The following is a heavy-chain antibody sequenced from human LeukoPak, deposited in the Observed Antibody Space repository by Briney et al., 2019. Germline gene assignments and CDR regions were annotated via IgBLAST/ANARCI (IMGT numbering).Heavy chain of an antibody. V-gene: IGHV4-59*08. Sequence: SETLSLTCTVSGGSISGHYWSWIRQPPGKGLEWIGYIYYSGSTNYNPSLKSRVTISVDTSKNQFSLKLSSVTAADTAVYYCARHGGVTMVRGGQTAFDIWGQGTMVTVSS. CDR2: IYYSGST. CDR1: GGSISGHY. D-gene: IGHD3-10*01. J-gene: IGHJ3*02. CDR3: ARHGGVTMVRGGQTAFDI.